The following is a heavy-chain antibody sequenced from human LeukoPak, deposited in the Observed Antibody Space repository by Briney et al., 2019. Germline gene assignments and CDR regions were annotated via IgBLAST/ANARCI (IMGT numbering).Heavy chain of an antibody. CDR3: AKELAPYYQLHQD. V-gene: IGHV3-21*01. CDR2: ISSSSSYI. CDR1: GFTFSSYS. Sequence: GGPLRLSCAASGFTFSSYSMNWVRQAPGKGLEWVSSISSSSSYIYYADSVKGRFTISRDNSKNTLYLQMNSLRVEDTAVYYCAKELAPYYQLHQDWGQGTLVTVSS. D-gene: IGHD2-2*01. J-gene: IGHJ4*02.